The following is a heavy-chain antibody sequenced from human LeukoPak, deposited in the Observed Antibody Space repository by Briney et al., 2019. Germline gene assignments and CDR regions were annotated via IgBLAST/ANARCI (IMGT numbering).Heavy chain of an antibody. CDR3: AKDPRPKWELPSYFDY. J-gene: IGHJ4*02. CDR1: GFTLSSYA. Sequence: GGSLRLSCAASGFTLSSYAMSWVRQAPGKGLEWVAVISYDGSNKYYADSVKGRFTISRDNSKNTLYLQMNSLRAEDTAVYYCAKDPRPKWELPSYFDYWGQGTLVTVSS. CDR2: ISYDGSNK. D-gene: IGHD1-26*01. V-gene: IGHV3-30*18.